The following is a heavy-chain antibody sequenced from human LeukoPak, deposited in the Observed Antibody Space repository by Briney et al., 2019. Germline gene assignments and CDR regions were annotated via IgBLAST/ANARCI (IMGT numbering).Heavy chain of an antibody. V-gene: IGHV4-59*01. CDR1: GGSISNFY. CDR2: MSYSGTT. J-gene: IGHJ4*02. CDR3: ARDGTEIFDY. D-gene: IGHD1-1*01. Sequence: SETLSLTCVVSGGSISNFYWSWVRQPPGKGLEWVGDMSYSGTTNYNPSLKSRLTISMDTSKNQFSLKLSSVTAADTAVYYCARDGTEIFDYWGQGTLVTVSS.